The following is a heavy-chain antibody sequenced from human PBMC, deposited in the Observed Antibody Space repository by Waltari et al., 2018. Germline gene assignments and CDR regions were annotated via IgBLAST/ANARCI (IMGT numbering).Heavy chain of an antibody. V-gene: IGHV4-59*01. Sequence: QVQLQESGPGLVKPSETLSLTCRFPGDSIRYYYWIWIRQPPATGLEWIGYIYYRGSTNYNPALKSRVTIALETTKSQLSLKRTSVTAADTAVYYWARGTGDYRDNWFDPWGQGTLVTVSS. J-gene: IGHJ5*02. CDR1: GDSIRYYY. CDR2: IYYRGST. CDR3: ARGTGDYRDNWFDP. D-gene: IGHD4-17*01.